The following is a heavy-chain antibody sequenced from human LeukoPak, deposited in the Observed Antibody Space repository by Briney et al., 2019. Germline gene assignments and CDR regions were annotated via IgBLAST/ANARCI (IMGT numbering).Heavy chain of an antibody. CDR1: GGTFSSYA. J-gene: IGHJ4*02. V-gene: IGHV1-69*01. CDR3: ARVSDFWSGYSSTHDY. CDR2: IIPIFGTA. D-gene: IGHD3-3*01. Sequence: SVKVSCKASGGTFSSYAISWVRQAPGQGLEWMGGIIPIFGTANYAQKFQGRVTITADESTSTAYMELSSLRSEDTAVYYCARVSDFWSGYSSTHDYWGQGTLVTVSS.